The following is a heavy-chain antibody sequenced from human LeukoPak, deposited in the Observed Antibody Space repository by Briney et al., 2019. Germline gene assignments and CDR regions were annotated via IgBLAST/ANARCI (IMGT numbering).Heavy chain of an antibody. CDR2: ISYDGSNK. CDR1: GFSISKYA. V-gene: IGHV3-30*04. Sequence: PGGSLRLSCAASGFSISKYAMHWVRQAPGKGLEWVAVISYDGSNKYYADSMKGRFTISRDNSKNTLYLHINSLRAEDTAVYYCVKDNPLDYWGQGTLVIVSS. J-gene: IGHJ4*02. D-gene: IGHD1-14*01. CDR3: VKDNPLDY.